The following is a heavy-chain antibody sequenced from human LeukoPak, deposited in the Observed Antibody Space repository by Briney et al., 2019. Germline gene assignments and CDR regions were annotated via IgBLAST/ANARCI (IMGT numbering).Heavy chain of an antibody. CDR2: ISYDGRII. V-gene: IGHV3-30*03. D-gene: IGHD2-21*01. CDR3: ATYSCTHANCYMFDY. Sequence: GGSLRLSCVGSGFTFTRYGLHWVRQAPGKGLEWVAAISYDGRIIYYADSVKGRFTISRDNSRSTLSLQMGSVRADDTAVYYCATYSCTHANCYMFDYWGQGTLVTVSS. CDR1: GFTFTRYG. J-gene: IGHJ4*02.